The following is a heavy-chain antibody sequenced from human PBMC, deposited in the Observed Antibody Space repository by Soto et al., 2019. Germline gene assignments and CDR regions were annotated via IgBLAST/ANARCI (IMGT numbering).Heavy chain of an antibody. J-gene: IGHJ4*02. Sequence: GGSLRLSCAASGFTFSSYGMHWVRQAPGKGLEWVAVIWYDGSNKYYADSVKGRFTISRDNSKNTLYLQMNSLRAEDTAVYYCARDNDPRTDWGYSSSGFDYWGQGTLVTVSS. CDR2: IWYDGSNK. V-gene: IGHV3-33*01. CDR1: GFTFSSYG. D-gene: IGHD6-13*01. CDR3: ARDNDPRTDWGYSSSGFDY.